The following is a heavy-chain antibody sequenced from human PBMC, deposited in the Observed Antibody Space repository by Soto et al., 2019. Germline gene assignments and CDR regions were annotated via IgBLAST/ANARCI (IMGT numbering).Heavy chain of an antibody. D-gene: IGHD3-22*01. CDR1: GGTFSSYA. Sequence: SVKVSCKASGGTFSSYAISWVRQAPGQGLEWMGGIIPIFGTANYAQKFQGRVTITADESTSTAYMELSSLRSEDTAVYYCARQAGVTMIVVVIGAFDIWGQGTMVTVSS. CDR3: ARQAGVTMIVVVIGAFDI. V-gene: IGHV1-69*13. J-gene: IGHJ3*02. CDR2: IIPIFGTA.